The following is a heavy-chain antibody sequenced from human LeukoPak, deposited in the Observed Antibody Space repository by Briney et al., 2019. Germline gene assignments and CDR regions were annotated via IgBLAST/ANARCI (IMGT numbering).Heavy chain of an antibody. CDR3: ARVVGEIDY. CDR2: IYHSGST. Sequence: SETLSLTCTVPGYSISSGYYWGWIRQPPGKGLEWIGSIYHSGSTYYNPSLKSRVTISVDTSKNQFSLKLSSVTAADTAVYYCARVVGEIDYWGQGTLVTVSS. V-gene: IGHV4-38-2*02. J-gene: IGHJ4*02. CDR1: GYSISSGYY.